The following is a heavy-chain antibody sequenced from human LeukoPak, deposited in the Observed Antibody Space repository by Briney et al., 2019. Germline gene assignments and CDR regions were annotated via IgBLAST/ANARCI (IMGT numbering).Heavy chain of an antibody. J-gene: IGHJ4*02. Sequence: SVKVSCKASGDTFSSYSINWVRQAPGQGLEWVGGIIPIFGTINYAQKFQGTVTITTDGSTRSAYMELSSLESKDTAVYYCARGSNDYPYYFDYWGQGTLVTVSS. CDR1: GDTFSSYS. CDR2: IIPIFGTI. D-gene: IGHD3-22*01. V-gene: IGHV1-69*05. CDR3: ARGSNDYPYYFDY.